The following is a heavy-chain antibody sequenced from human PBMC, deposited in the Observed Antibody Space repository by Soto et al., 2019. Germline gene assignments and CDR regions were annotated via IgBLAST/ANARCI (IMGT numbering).Heavy chain of an antibody. Sequence: PGESLKISCKGSGYSFTSYWIGWVRQMPGKGLEWMGIIYPGDSDTRYSPSFQGQVTISADKSISTAYLQWSSLKASDTAMYYCARHAHLGGKQWLVRRMYNWFDPWGQGTLVTVS. CDR3: ARHAHLGGKQWLVRRMYNWFDP. CDR1: GYSFTSYW. CDR2: IYPGDSDT. V-gene: IGHV5-51*01. J-gene: IGHJ5*02. D-gene: IGHD6-19*01.